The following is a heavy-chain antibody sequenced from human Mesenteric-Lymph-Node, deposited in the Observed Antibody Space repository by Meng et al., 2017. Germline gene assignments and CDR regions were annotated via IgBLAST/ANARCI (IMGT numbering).Heavy chain of an antibody. D-gene: IGHD3-10*02. CDR3: AGKPIYVAAFY. Sequence: QGPVQRGGAGPLKPSETLPLTCAVCGGSFSGYYCRWIRQPQGKGLEWIGEINHSGITNYNPSLKSRVTISLDKSNNQFSLKLTSVTAADTAVYYCAGKPIYVAAFYWGQGTLVTVSS. V-gene: IGHV4-34*01. CDR2: INHSGIT. J-gene: IGHJ4*02. CDR1: GGSFSGYY.